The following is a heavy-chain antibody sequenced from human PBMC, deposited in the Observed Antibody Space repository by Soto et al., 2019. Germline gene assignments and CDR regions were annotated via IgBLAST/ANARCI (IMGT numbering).Heavy chain of an antibody. J-gene: IGHJ4*02. V-gene: IGHV3-23*01. Sequence: GSLRLSCAASGFIFSNYVMSWVRQAPGKELEWVSSISDSGGTSYYAASVKGRFTITRDTSKNTLCLQMKSLRAEDTAIYYCAKRTSALLTFAYWGQGTLVTVSS. CDR3: AKRTSALLTFAY. CDR1: GFIFSNYV. D-gene: IGHD1-26*01. CDR2: ISDSGGTS.